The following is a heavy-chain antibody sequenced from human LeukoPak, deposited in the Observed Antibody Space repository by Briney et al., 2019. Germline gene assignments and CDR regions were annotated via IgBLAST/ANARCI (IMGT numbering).Heavy chain of an antibody. CDR2: INWNGGST. CDR1: GFTFDDYG. D-gene: IGHD3-22*01. J-gene: IGHJ4*02. V-gene: IGHV3-20*04. Sequence: GGSPRLSCAASGFTFDDYGMSWVRQAPGKGLEWVSGINWNGGSTGYADSVKGRFTISRDNAKNSLYLQMNSLRAEDTALYYCARGGYYYDSSGYSPFDYWGQGTLVTVSS. CDR3: ARGGYYYDSSGYSPFDY.